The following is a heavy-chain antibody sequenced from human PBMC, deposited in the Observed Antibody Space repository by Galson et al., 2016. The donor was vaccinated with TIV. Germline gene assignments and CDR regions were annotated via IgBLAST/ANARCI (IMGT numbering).Heavy chain of an antibody. CDR3: GRKGNWNYLFDY. V-gene: IGHV5-51*03. D-gene: IGHD1-7*01. J-gene: IGHJ4*02. CDR1: GYTFSNYW. CDR2: IYPRDSTT. Sequence: QSGAEVKKPGESLKISCKGSGYTFSNYWIGWVRQMPGKGLEWLGIIYPRDSTTRYSPAFQGQVTISADTSINTAYLQRSSLKASDTARYYCGRKGNWNYLFDYWGPGTLVTVSS.